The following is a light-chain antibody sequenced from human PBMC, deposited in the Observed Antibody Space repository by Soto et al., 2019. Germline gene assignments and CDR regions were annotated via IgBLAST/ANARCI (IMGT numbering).Light chain of an antibody. Sequence: DIQLTQSPSFLSASVGDRVTIACRASQGIRSYLAWYQQKPGRAPKLLLYDAYTLQTGVPSRFSGSGSGTEFTLTISSLQPEDLATYYWQQRNGYPLTFGGGTQVEIK. CDR2: DAY. CDR1: QGIRSY. V-gene: IGKV1-9*01. J-gene: IGKJ4*01. CDR3: QQRNGYPLT.